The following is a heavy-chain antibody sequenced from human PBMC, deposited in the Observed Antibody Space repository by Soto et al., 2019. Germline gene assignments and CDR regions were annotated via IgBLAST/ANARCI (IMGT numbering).Heavy chain of an antibody. Sequence: QVTLKESGPVLVKPTETLTLTCTVSGFSLSNARMGVSWIRQPPGKALEWLAHIFSNDEKSYSTSLKSRLTISKNPSKIQVVLTMTTIDPVDTATYYCARIWLTGDGPYYFAYWGQGTLVTVSS. CDR1: GFSLSNARMG. J-gene: IGHJ4*02. CDR3: ARIWLTGDGPYYFAY. CDR2: IFSNDEK. D-gene: IGHD4-17*01. V-gene: IGHV2-26*01.